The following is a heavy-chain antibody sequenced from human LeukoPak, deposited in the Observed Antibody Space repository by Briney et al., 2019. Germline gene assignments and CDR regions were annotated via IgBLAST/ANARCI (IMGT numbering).Heavy chain of an antibody. Sequence: ASVKVSCKASGYTFTSYGISWVRQAPGQGLEWMGWISAYNGNTNYARKLQGRVTMTTDTSTSTAYMELRSLRSDDTAVYYCARDPQDIVVVVAATEYYFDYWGQGTLVTVSS. CDR2: ISAYNGNT. CDR3: ARDPQDIVVVVAATEYYFDY. D-gene: IGHD2-15*01. V-gene: IGHV1-18*01. CDR1: GYTFTSYG. J-gene: IGHJ4*02.